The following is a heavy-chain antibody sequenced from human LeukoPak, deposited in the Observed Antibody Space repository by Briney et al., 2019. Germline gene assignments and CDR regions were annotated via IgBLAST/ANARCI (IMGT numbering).Heavy chain of an antibody. J-gene: IGHJ6*03. D-gene: IGHD6-6*01. CDR2: IIPIFVTA. Sequence: SVKVSCKASGVTFSSYAISWVRQAPGQGLEWLGGIIPIFVTANYAQQFQGRVTITTDESTSTAYMELSSRRSEHTAVYSCARRVGLGSEYSSSPTRGYYMDVWGKGTTVTVSS. V-gene: IGHV1-69*05. CDR1: GVTFSSYA. CDR3: ARRVGLGSEYSSSPTRGYYMDV.